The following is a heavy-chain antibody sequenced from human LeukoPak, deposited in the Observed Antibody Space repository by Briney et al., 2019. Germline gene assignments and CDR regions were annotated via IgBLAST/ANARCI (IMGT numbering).Heavy chain of an antibody. J-gene: IGHJ4*02. CDR3: ARGPPNWGYDY. CDR1: GYTFTSYD. CDR2: MSPNSGDT. D-gene: IGHD7-27*01. Sequence: ASVKVSCKASGYTFTSYDFNWVRQATGQRPEWMGWMSPNSGDTGYAQKFQDRVTMTRNTSISTAYMELSSLRSDDTAVYYCARGPPNWGYDYWGPGTLITVSS. V-gene: IGHV1-8*01.